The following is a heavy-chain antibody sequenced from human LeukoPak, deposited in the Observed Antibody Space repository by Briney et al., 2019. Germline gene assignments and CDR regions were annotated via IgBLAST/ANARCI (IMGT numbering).Heavy chain of an antibody. V-gene: IGHV3-74*01. D-gene: IGHD4-17*01. CDR2: INSDGSST. CDR3: ARDKDGAVTTGDY. Sequence: GGSLRLSCAASGFTFSSYWMHWVRQAPGKGLVWVSRINSDGSSTSYADSVKGRFTISRDHPKNTLYLQMNSLRAEDTAVYYCARDKDGAVTTGDYLGQGTLVTVSS. CDR1: GFTFSSYW. J-gene: IGHJ4*02.